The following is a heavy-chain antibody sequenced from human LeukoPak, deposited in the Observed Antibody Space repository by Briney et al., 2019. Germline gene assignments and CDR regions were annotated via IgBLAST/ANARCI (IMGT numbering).Heavy chain of an antibody. V-gene: IGHV4-34*01. CDR3: ASGAQLRYLLY. CDR2: INHSGST. J-gene: IGHJ4*02. D-gene: IGHD5-24*01. Sequence: PSETLSLTCAVYGESFSGYYWSWIRQPPGKGLEWIGEINHSGSTNYNPSLKSRVTISVDTSKNQFSLKLSSVTAADTAVYYCASGAQLRYLLYWGQGTLVTVSS. CDR1: GESFSGYY.